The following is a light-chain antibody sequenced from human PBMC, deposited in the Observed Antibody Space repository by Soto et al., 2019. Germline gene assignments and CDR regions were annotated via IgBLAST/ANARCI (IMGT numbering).Light chain of an antibody. CDR1: SSDVGGYDY. Sequence: QSALTQPPSASGSPGQSVTISCTGTSSDVGGYDYVSWYQHHPGKAPKLMIYEVNKRPAGVPDRFSGSKSGNTASLTVSGLQAEDEADYYGSSYAGSKNLVFGGGTKLTVL. CDR3: SSYAGSKNLV. CDR2: EVN. J-gene: IGLJ3*02. V-gene: IGLV2-8*01.